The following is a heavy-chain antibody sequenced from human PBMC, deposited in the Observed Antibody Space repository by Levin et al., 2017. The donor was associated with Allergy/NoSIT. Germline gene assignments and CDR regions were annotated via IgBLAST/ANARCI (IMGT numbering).Heavy chain of an antibody. D-gene: IGHD1-26*01. Sequence: SCAASGFTFSDYYMSWIRQAPGKGLEWVSYISSSSSYTNYADSVKGRFTISRDNAKNSLYLQMNSLRAEDTAVYYCARSWSGSYYAYYFDYWGQGTLVTVSS. V-gene: IGHV3-11*03. CDR3: ARSWSGSYYAYYFDY. CDR1: GFTFSDYY. CDR2: ISSSSSYT. J-gene: IGHJ4*02.